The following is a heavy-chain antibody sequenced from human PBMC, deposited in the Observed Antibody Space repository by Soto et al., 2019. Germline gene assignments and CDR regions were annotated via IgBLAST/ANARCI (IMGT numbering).Heavy chain of an antibody. CDR1: GYTFTSYG. CDR3: ARGLSEPGYCSGGSCQLFDY. D-gene: IGHD2-15*01. J-gene: IGHJ4*02. CDR2: ISAYNGNT. Sequence: ASVKVSCKASGYTFTSYGISWVRQAPGQGLEWMGWISAYNGNTNYAQKLQGRVTMTTDTSTSTAYMELRSLRSDDTAVYYCARGLSEPGYCSGGSCQLFDYWGQGTLVTVSS. V-gene: IGHV1-18*01.